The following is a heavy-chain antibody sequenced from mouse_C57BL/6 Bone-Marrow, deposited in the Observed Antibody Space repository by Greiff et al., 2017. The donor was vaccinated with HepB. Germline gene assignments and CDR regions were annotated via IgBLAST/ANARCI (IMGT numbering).Heavy chain of an antibody. CDR3: ARHEDRSGRQLRLRFAY. CDR2: FYPGSGSI. Sequence: QVQLQQSGAELVKPGASVKLSCKASGYTFTEYTIHWVKQRSGQGLEWIGWFYPGSGSIKYNEKFKDKATLTADKSSSTVYMELSRLTSEDSAVYVCARHEDRSGRQLRLRFAYWGQGTLVTVSA. J-gene: IGHJ3*01. V-gene: IGHV1-62-2*01. CDR1: GYTFTEYT. D-gene: IGHD3-2*02.